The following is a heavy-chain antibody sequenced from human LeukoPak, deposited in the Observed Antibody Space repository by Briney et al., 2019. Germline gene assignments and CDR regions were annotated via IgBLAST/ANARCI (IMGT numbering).Heavy chain of an antibody. CDR3: ARAESDQYYFDY. D-gene: IGHD2-2*01. J-gene: IGHJ4*02. Sequence: SVKVSCKASGGTFSSYAISWVRQAPGQGLEWMGGIIPIFGTANYAQKFQGRVTITADKSTSTAYMELSSLRSEDTAVYYCARAESDQYYFDYWGQRTLVTVSS. CDR2: IIPIFGTA. CDR1: GGTFSSYA. V-gene: IGHV1-69*06.